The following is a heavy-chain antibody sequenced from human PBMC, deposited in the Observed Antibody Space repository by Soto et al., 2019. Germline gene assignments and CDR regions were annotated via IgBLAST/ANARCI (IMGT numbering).Heavy chain of an antibody. CDR2: IYHSGST. CDR3: ARVVVTPYGWFDP. J-gene: IGHJ5*02. Sequence: SETLSLTCTVSGYSISSGYYWGWILLPPGKGLEWIGSIYHSGSTYYNPSLKSRVTISVDTSKNQFSPKLSSVTAADTAVYYCARVVVTPYGWFDPWGQGTLVTVSS. CDR1: GYSISSGYY. D-gene: IGHD3-22*01. V-gene: IGHV4-38-2*02.